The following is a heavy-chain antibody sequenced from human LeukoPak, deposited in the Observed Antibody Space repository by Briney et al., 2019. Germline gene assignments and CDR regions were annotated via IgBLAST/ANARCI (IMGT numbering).Heavy chain of an antibody. CDR1: GFKFSSYS. CDR2: ISTSSSYI. V-gene: IGHV3-21*01. J-gene: IGHJ4*02. CDR3: ARGTMFPYYFDY. Sequence: WGSLRLSCAASGFKFSSYSMKWVRQAPGKGLEWVSFISTSSSYIYYADSLKGRFTISRDNAKNSLYLQMNSLRAEDTAVYYCARGTMFPYYFDYWGQGTLVTVSS. D-gene: IGHD3-10*02.